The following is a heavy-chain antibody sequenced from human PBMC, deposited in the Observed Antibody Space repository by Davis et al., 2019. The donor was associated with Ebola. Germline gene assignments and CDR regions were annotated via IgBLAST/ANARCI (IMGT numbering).Heavy chain of an antibody. CDR3: ARGTSLARNFDY. V-gene: IGHV5-10-1*01. Sequence: GESLKISCKASGYSVTTYWISWVRQMPGKGLEWMGKIDPSDSYATYSPSFQGHVTISADKSISTAYLQWSSLKASDTAMYYCARGTSLARNFDYWGQGTLVTVSS. CDR2: IDPSDSYA. CDR1: GYSVTTYW. J-gene: IGHJ4*02. D-gene: IGHD3-3*02.